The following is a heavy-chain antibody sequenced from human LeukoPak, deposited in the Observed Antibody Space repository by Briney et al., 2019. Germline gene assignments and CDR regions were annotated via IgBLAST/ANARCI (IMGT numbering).Heavy chain of an antibody. CDR2: MSSSSSYI. Sequence: GGSLRLSCAASGFTFSSYSMSWVRQAPGKGLEWVSSMSSSSSYIYYADSVKGRFTISRDNAKNSLYLQMNSLRAEDTAVYYCARDGNSGSYLTGRESWFDPWGQGTLVTVSS. CDR3: ARDGNSGSYLTGRESWFDP. J-gene: IGHJ5*02. V-gene: IGHV3-21*01. CDR1: GFTFSSYS. D-gene: IGHD1-26*01.